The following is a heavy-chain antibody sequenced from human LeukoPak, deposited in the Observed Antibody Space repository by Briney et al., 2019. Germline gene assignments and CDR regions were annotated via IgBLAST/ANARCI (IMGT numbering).Heavy chain of an antibody. CDR1: GGSISSYY. CDR2: IYTSGST. Sequence: SETLSLTCTVSGGSISSYYWSWIRQPAGKGLEWIGHIYTSGSTNYNPSLKSRVTMSVDTSKNQFSLKLSSVTAADTAVYYCAREGSSWYGNWFDPWGQGTLVTVSS. V-gene: IGHV4-4*07. CDR3: AREGSSWYGNWFDP. J-gene: IGHJ5*02. D-gene: IGHD6-13*01.